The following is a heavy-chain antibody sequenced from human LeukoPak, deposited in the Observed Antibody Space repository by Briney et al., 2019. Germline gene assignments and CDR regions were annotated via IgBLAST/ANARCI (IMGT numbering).Heavy chain of an antibody. J-gene: IGHJ4*02. D-gene: IGHD6-19*01. V-gene: IGHV1-2*02. CDR1: GYTFTGYY. Sequence: ASVKVSCKASGYTFTGYYMHWVRQAPGQGLEWMGWVNPNSGDTNYAQKFQGRVTMTRDTSISTAYMELSRLRSDDTAVYYCARDKSGNSCWYSYFDYWGQGTLVTVSS. CDR2: VNPNSGDT. CDR3: ARDKSGNSCWYSYFDY.